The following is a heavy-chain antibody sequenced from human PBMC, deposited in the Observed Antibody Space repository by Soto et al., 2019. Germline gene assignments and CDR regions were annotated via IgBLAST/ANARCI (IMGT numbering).Heavy chain of an antibody. CDR1: GGTFSSYA. Sequence: QVQLVQSGAEVKKPGSSVKVSCKASGGTFSSYAISWVRQAPGHGLEWMGGIIPIFGTANYAQKFQGRVTITADESTSTAYMDLSSLRSEDTAVYYCASLYYYDSSGYQPQDYWGQGTLVIVSS. CDR3: ASLYYYDSSGYQPQDY. D-gene: IGHD3-22*01. J-gene: IGHJ4*02. CDR2: IIPIFGTA. V-gene: IGHV1-69*01.